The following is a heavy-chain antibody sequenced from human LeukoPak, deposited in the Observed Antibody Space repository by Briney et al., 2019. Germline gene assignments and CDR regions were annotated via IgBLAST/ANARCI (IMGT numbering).Heavy chain of an antibody. CDR1: GFTFSSYA. Sequence: GGSLRLSCAASGFTFSSYAMSWVRQAPGKGLEWVSAISGSGGSTYYADSVKGRFTISRDNSKNTLYLQMNSLRDEDTALYYCAIMHGYYDGSGYWVQWGQGTLVTVSS. CDR3: AIMHGYYDGSGYWVQ. D-gene: IGHD3-22*01. J-gene: IGHJ1*01. CDR2: ISGSGGST. V-gene: IGHV3-23*01.